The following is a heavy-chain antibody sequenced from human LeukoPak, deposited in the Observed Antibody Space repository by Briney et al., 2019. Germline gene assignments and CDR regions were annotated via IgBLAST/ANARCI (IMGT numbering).Heavy chain of an antibody. CDR1: GGSFSGYH. J-gene: IGHJ6*03. CDR2: INPSGST. CDR3: ARGRHDITMIVVVMTSVSYYLDV. Sequence: SETLSLTCAVYGGSFSGYHWTWIRQSPGKRLEWIGDINPSGSTYYNPSLKSRLTISVDTSKNQFSLKLRSVTAADTAVYYCARGRHDITMIVVVMTSVSYYLDVWGKGTTVTVS. D-gene: IGHD3-22*01. V-gene: IGHV4-34*01.